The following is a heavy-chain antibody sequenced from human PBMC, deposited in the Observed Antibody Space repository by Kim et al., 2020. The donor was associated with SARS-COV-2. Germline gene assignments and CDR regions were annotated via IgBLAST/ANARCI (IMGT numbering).Heavy chain of an antibody. V-gene: IGHV5-51*01. CDR3: ARLPSRGLVFDWLLYHGGGFDY. CDR2: IYPGDSDT. Sequence: GESLKISCKGSGYSFTSYWIGWVRQMPGKGLEWMGIIYPGDSDTRYSPSFQGQVTISADKSISTAYLQWSSLKASDTAMYYCARLPSRGLVFDWLLYHGGGFDYWGQGTLVTVSS. J-gene: IGHJ4*02. D-gene: IGHD3-9*01. CDR1: GYSFTSYW.